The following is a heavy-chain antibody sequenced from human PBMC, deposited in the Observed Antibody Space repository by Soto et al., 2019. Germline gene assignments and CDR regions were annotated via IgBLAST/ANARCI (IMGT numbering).Heavy chain of an antibody. CDR1: GYTFTSYG. CDR2: INPNSGGT. Sequence: SSVKVSCKASGYTFTSYGISWVRQAPGQGLEWMGWINPNSGGTKYTQKFQGWVTMTRDTSISTAYMELSRLKSDDTAVYYCARQGAVILRMNHGLDLWGAGKMVT. V-gene: IGHV1-2*04. D-gene: IGHD2-21*01. J-gene: IGHJ3*01. CDR3: ARQGAVILRMNHGLDL.